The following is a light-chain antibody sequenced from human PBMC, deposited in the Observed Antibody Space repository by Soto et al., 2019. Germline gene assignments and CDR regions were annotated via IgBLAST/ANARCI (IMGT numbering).Light chain of an antibody. CDR3: QQYHTWPIT. V-gene: IGKV3D-15*01. CDR2: ATS. CDR1: QSVSSS. Sequence: EIVLTHSPDTLSLSRWEIATLSCRASQSVSSSLAWYQQKPVQAPRLLIYATSSRATGIPARFSGSGSGTEFTLTISSLQSEDCAIYYCQQYHTWPITFGGGTKVDIK. J-gene: IGKJ4*01.